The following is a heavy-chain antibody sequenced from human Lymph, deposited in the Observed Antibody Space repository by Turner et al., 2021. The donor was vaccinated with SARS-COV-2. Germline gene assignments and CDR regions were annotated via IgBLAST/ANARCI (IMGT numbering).Heavy chain of an antibody. CDR3: ARETVNNWVDP. Sequence: QVQLKESGPRLVKPLETLSLPCTVSGGSMNSNYWSWIRPPPGTRLEWIGYIYYRGSTNYNPALKSRVTISVDTSKNQLSLKLTSVTAADTAIYYCARETVNNWVDPWGQGILVTVSS. D-gene: IGHD2-21*02. CDR2: IYYRGST. J-gene: IGHJ5*02. CDR1: GGSMNSNY. V-gene: IGHV4-59*01.